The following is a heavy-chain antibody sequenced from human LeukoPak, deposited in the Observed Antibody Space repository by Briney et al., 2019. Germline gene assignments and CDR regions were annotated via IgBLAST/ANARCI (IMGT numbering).Heavy chain of an antibody. CDR3: ARTYGDYGYLYFDL. CDR1: GGSISIYY. Sequence: SETLSLTCTVSGGSISIYYWSWIRQPAEKGLEWIGRIYTSGSTNYNPSLKSRVTMSVDTSKNQFSLKLSSVTAADTAVYYCARTYGDYGYLYFDLWGRGTLVTVSS. V-gene: IGHV4-4*07. D-gene: IGHD4-17*01. J-gene: IGHJ2*01. CDR2: IYTSGST.